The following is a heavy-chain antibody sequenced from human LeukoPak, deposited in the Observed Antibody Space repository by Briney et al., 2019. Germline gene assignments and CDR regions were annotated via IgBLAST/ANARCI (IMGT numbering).Heavy chain of an antibody. CDR1: GFTFSAYW. D-gene: IGHD2-21*01. CDR3: AFIGVVVESTGRYFDH. J-gene: IGHJ4*02. CDR2: ISYDGMNR. V-gene: IGHV3-30*03. Sequence: PGGSLRLSCVASGFTFSAYWMHWVRQAPGKGLEWVTVISYDGMNRYYSDSVKGRFTISRDDSTNTLFLQMNSLSPEDTAVYYCAFIGVVVESTGRYFDHWGQGTLVTVSS.